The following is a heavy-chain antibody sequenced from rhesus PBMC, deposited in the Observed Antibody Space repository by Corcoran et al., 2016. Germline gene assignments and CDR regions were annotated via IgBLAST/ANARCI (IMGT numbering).Heavy chain of an antibody. D-gene: IGHD3S6*01. Sequence: QVQLQESGPGLVKPSETLSLTCPVSGGSISSSNWWTWIRQPPGKGLAWCGNIGGTNGSYYNPSLKSRVTISNDTSKNQFSLRLSSMTASDTALYYCARHPPPTSYTGAWGNRFDVWGAGVLVTVSS. CDR3: ARHPPPTSYTGAWGNRFDV. J-gene: IGHJ5-1*01. CDR1: GGSISSSNW. CDR2: IGGTNGS. V-gene: IGHV4-65*02.